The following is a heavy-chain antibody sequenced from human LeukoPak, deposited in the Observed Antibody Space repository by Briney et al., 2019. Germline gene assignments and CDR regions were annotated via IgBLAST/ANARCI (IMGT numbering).Heavy chain of an antibody. CDR3: ARQYDSYFYYYVDL. Sequence: FGTPSPTCTLSGFPPNKAFSWGWVRPPPGRGRGWFGSLYHPDSTSYNPSLKSRVTLTADTSRNQFSLKLSFVTAADTAVYYCARQYDSYFYYYVDLWGTGTTVTVSS. V-gene: IGHV4-38-2*02. J-gene: IGHJ6*03. D-gene: IGHD2-2*01. CDR1: GFPPNKAFS. CDR2: LYHPDST.